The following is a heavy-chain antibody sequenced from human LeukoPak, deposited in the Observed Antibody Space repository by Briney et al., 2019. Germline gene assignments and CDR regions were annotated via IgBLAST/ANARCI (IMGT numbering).Heavy chain of an antibody. J-gene: IGHJ4*02. CDR2: ISIYDGKT. V-gene: IGHV1-18*01. Sequence: AASVKVSCKASGYTFTSYGISWVRQAPGQGLEWMGWISIYDGKTLYAQKFQGRVTMTTDTSTSTAYMELRSLRSDDTAVYYCARVGYCSGGTCPYYFDLWGQGTLVTVSS. D-gene: IGHD2-15*01. CDR3: ARVGYCSGGTCPYYFDL. CDR1: GYTFTSYG.